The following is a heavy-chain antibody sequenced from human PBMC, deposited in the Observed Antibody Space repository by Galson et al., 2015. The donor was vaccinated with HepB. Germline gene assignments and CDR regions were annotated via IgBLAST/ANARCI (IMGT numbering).Heavy chain of an antibody. CDR3: ARERGRDGYHD. D-gene: IGHD5-24*01. Sequence: SVKVSCKASGDTFSTRAISWVRQAPGLGLEWMGGIIPVFGAANYAQKFQGGVNITADESTSTVYLELSSLRSEDTAVYYCARERGRDGYHDWGQGTLVTVSS. J-gene: IGHJ4*02. CDR1: GDTFSTRA. CDR2: IIPVFGAA. V-gene: IGHV1-69*13.